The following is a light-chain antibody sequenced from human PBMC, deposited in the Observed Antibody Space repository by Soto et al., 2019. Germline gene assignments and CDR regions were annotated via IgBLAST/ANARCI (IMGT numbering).Light chain of an antibody. J-gene: IGLJ2*01. Sequence: QPVLTQPPSASGSPGQSVTISCTGTSSDVGGYNYVSWYQQHPGKAPKLMIYDVNKRPSGVPDRFSGSKSGNTASLTVSGLQAEDEADYYCTSYAGSNNVVFGGGTKVTVL. V-gene: IGLV2-8*01. CDR3: TSYAGSNNVV. CDR2: DVN. CDR1: SSDVGGYNY.